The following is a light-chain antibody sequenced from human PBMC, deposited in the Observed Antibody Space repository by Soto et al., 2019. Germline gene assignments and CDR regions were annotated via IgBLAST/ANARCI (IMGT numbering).Light chain of an antibody. CDR1: QSLSSW. CDR3: QQYLSYPIT. CDR2: KAS. J-gene: IGKJ5*01. Sequence: DIQMTQSLSTLSASVGDRVTITCRASQSLSSWLAWYQQKPGKAPKSLIYKASSLESGVPSRFSGSGSGTEFTLTISSLQPDDFATYYCQQYLSYPITFGQGTRLEIK. V-gene: IGKV1-5*03.